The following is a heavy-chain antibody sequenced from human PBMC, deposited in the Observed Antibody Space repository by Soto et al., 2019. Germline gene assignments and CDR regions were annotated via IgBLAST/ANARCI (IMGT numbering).Heavy chain of an antibody. D-gene: IGHD2-15*01. CDR1: GYSVSSSDYY. CDR3: APLSVSLSGPYGIRV. V-gene: IGHV4-39*01. CDR2: MLYSGLT. J-gene: IGHJ6*02. Sequence: SETLSLTCSVSGYSVSSSDYYWAWIRQPPGKGLEWIGSMLYSGLTYYNPSLKSRVTLSVDTSKNQSSVRLNSVTASDTAVYYCAPLSVSLSGPYGIRVWRQGTTVVVSS.